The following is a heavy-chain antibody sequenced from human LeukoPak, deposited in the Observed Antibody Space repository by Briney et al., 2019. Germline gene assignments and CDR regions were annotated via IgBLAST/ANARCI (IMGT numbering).Heavy chain of an antibody. CDR3: AKMRFLEWFDAFDI. CDR2: IWYDGSRR. CDR1: GFIFNNYG. D-gene: IGHD3-3*01. J-gene: IGHJ3*02. Sequence: PGRSLRLSCAASGFIFNNYGMHWVRQAPGKGLEWVAVIWYDGSRRYYADSGKGRFTISRDSSKNTLYLQMNSMRAEDTAVYYCAKMRFLEWFDAFDIWGQGTMVAVSS. V-gene: IGHV3-30*18.